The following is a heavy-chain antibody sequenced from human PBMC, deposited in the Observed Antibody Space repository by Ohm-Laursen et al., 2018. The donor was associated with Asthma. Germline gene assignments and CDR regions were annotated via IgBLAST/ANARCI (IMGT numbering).Heavy chain of an antibody. J-gene: IGHJ5*02. CDR3: ARVGITGITSWFDP. D-gene: IGHD1/OR15-1a*01. CDR1: GGSISSGGYS. V-gene: IGHV4-30-2*01. CDR2: IYHSAST. Sequence: TLSLTCAVSGGSISSGGYSWSWIRQPPGKGLEWIGYIYHSASTYYNPSLKSRVTISVDRSKNQLSLKLNSVTAADTAVYFCARVGITGITSWFDPWGQGTLVTVSS.